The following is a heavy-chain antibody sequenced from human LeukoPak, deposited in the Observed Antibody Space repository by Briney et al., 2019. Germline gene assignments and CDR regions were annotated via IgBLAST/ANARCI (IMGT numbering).Heavy chain of an antibody. Sequence: GGSLTPFRTASGFTFGDYAMTWVRQAPGKGLEWVSGINSGGGDTYYTDSVKGRFTISRDNSKNTLYLQMNSLRAEDTAVYFCAKERYTSGRTQFDYWGRGTLVTVSS. CDR1: GFTFGDYA. V-gene: IGHV3-23*01. D-gene: IGHD6-19*01. CDR3: AKERYTSGRTQFDY. J-gene: IGHJ4*01. CDR2: INSGGGDT.